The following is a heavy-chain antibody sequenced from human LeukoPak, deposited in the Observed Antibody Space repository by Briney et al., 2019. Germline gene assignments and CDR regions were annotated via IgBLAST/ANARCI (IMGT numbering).Heavy chain of an antibody. Sequence: ASVKVSCKASGYTFTSYDINWVRQATGQGLEWMGWMNPNSGNTGYAQKFQGRVTITRNTSISTAYMELSSLRSEDTAVYYCARGLEVVAATHDYYYYYMDVCGKGTTVTVSS. D-gene: IGHD2-15*01. CDR1: GYTFTSYD. V-gene: IGHV1-8*03. J-gene: IGHJ6*03. CDR3: ARGLEVVAATHDYYYYYMDV. CDR2: MNPNSGNT.